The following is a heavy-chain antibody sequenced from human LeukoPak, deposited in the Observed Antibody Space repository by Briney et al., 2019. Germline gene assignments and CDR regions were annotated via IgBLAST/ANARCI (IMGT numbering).Heavy chain of an antibody. V-gene: IGHV3-30-3*01. CDR2: TSYDGSNE. J-gene: IGHJ4*02. D-gene: IGHD2-2*01. CDR3: ARSGGPYARGGFDY. Sequence: GGSLRLSCAASGFAFSNYAVHWDRQAPGKGLEWVAVTSYDGSNEYYGDSVKGRFTISRDNSKNTLYLQMNSLRPDDTAVYYCARSGGPYARGGFDYWGQGTLVTVSS. CDR1: GFAFSNYA.